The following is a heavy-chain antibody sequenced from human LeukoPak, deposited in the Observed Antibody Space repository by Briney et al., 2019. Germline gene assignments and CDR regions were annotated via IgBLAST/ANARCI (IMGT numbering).Heavy chain of an antibody. CDR3: ARDRGISSGWYASCDY. Sequence: GRSLRLSCAASGFTFSSYGMPWVRQAPGKGLEWVAVIWYDGSNKYYADSVKGRFTISRDNSKNTLYLQMNSLRAEDTAVYYCARDRGISSGWYASCDYWGQGTLVTVSS. V-gene: IGHV3-33*01. CDR1: GFTFSSYG. J-gene: IGHJ4*02. CDR2: IWYDGSNK. D-gene: IGHD6-19*01.